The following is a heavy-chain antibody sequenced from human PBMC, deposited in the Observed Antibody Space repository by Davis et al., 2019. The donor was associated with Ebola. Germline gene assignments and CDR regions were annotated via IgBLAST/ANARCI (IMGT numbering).Heavy chain of an antibody. D-gene: IGHD6-19*01. CDR1: GFIFRSYV. CDR2: LGLSADT. V-gene: IGHV3-23*01. Sequence: PGGSLRLSCAASGFIFRSYVMNWVRQAPGKGLEWVSTLGLSADTYYADSVKGRFTISRDNSKNTLHLQMNSLRVEDTAIYYCAKDTSNVWFDVWSQGTMVTVSS. CDR3: AKDTSNVWFDV. J-gene: IGHJ3*01.